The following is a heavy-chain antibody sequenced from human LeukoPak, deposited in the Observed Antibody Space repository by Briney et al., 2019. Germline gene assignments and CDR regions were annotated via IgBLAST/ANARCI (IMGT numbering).Heavy chain of an antibody. Sequence: SETLSLTCDVSGGSIRSDYWGWVRQPAGKELEWIGRIYTTGTTHFSPSLKSRLTMSVDTSKNQFSLKLTSVTAADTAVYFCARQGYTASHYFLDYWSQGTLVTVSS. CDR1: GGSIRSDY. CDR3: ARQGYTASHYFLDY. CDR2: IYTTGTT. V-gene: IGHV4-4*07. D-gene: IGHD5-12*01. J-gene: IGHJ4*02.